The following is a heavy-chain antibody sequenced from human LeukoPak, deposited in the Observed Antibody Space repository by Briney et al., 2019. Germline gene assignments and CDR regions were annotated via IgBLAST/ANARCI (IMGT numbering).Heavy chain of an antibody. CDR1: GFTFSSYA. D-gene: IGHD2-15*01. CDR3: ANGWSPDY. CDR2: IGGSGGST. J-gene: IGHJ4*02. V-gene: IGHV3-23*01. Sequence: GGSLRLSCAASGFTFSSYAMSWVRQAPGKGLEWVSGIGGSGGSTYYADSVKGRFTIFRDNSKNTLYLQMNSLRAEDTAVYHCANGWSPDYWGRGTLVTVS.